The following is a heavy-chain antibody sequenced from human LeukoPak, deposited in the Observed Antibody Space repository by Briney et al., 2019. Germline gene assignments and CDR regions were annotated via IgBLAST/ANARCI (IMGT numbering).Heavy chain of an antibody. D-gene: IGHD1-26*01. CDR3: ARGMAGWELPDYYYGMDV. J-gene: IGHJ6*02. V-gene: IGHV1-69*13. Sequence: SVKVSCKASGYTFTSYAISWVRQAPGQGREWMGGIIPIFGTANYAQKFQGRVTITADESTSTAYMELSSLRSEDTAVYYCARGMAGWELPDYYYGMDVWGQGTTVTVSS. CDR1: GYTFTSYA. CDR2: IIPIFGTA.